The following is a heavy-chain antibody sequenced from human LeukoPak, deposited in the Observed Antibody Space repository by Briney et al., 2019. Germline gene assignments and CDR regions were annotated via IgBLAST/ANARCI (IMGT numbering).Heavy chain of an antibody. CDR2: THYTGST. D-gene: IGHD4/OR15-4a*01. CDR1: GGSISSYY. Sequence: PSETLSLTCTVSGGSISSYYWSWIRQPPGKGLEWIGYTHYTGSTNYNPSLKSRVTISVDTSKNQFSLKLTSVTAADTAVYYCARADGAQTFPFDYWSLGTLVTVSS. CDR3: ARADGAQTFPFDY. V-gene: IGHV4-59*12. J-gene: IGHJ4*02.